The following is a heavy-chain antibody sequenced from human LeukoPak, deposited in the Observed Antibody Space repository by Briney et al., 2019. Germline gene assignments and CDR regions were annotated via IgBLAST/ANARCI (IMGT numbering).Heavy chain of an antibody. Sequence: GESLKISRNSFEYTLSSYWIGLVRQMPGKGLELMVSIYAGDSDTRYSPSFQGQVTISADKSISTAYLQWSSLKASDTAMYYCAISLGYSSSWSFDYWGQGTLVTVSS. CDR2: IYAGDSDT. D-gene: IGHD6-13*01. J-gene: IGHJ4*02. V-gene: IGHV5-51*01. CDR1: EYTLSSYW. CDR3: AISLGYSSSWSFDY.